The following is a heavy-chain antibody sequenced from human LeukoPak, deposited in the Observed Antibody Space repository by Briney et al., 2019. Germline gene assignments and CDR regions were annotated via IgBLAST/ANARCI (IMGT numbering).Heavy chain of an antibody. CDR2: VCLSGSS. Sequence: PSETLSPTCTVSGASISSGRNYWGWVRQSTGKGLEWIASVCLSGSSQYNPSLVSRAFISVDSSKNQVSLRLDSVTAADSAVYHCARHLSGTTTAHYFDLWGQGTLVTVSS. D-gene: IGHD4-17*01. J-gene: IGHJ4*02. CDR3: ARHLSGTTTAHYFDL. V-gene: IGHV4-39*01. CDR1: GASISSGRNY.